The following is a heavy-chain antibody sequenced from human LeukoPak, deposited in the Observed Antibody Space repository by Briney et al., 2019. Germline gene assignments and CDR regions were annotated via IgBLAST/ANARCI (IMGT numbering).Heavy chain of an antibody. CDR1: GYTFTSYG. CDR3: ARDLGLAYCGGDCYSEDAFDI. V-gene: IGHV1-18*04. Sequence: ASVKVSCKASGYTFTSYGISWVRQAPGQGLEWMGWFSAYNGNTNYAQKLQGRVTMTTDTSTSTAYMELRSLRSDDTAVYYCARDLGLAYCGGDCYSEDAFDIWGQGTMVTVSS. D-gene: IGHD2-21*02. J-gene: IGHJ3*02. CDR2: FSAYNGNT.